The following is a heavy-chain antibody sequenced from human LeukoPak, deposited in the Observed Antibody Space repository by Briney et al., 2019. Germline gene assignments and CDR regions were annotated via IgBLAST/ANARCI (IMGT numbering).Heavy chain of an antibody. Sequence: PGGSLRLSCAACGFTFSSYEMNWVRQAPGKGLEGVSYISSSGSTIYYADSVKGRFTISRDNAKNSLYLQMNSLRAEDTAVYYCARARVAYYGSGSYGYWGQGTLVTVSS. CDR1: GFTFSSYE. D-gene: IGHD3-10*01. J-gene: IGHJ4*02. CDR3: ARARVAYYGSGSYGY. CDR2: ISSSGSTI. V-gene: IGHV3-48*03.